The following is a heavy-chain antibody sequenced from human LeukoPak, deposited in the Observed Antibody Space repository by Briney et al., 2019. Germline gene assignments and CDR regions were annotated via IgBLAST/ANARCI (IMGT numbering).Heavy chain of an antibody. V-gene: IGHV3-30*18. D-gene: IGHD3-10*01. Sequence: GRSLSLSCAASGFTFSSYGMHWVRQAPGKGLEWVAVISHDGSDNHYADSVKGRFTISRDNSKNTVYLQMSSLRPEDTAVYFCAKELYFGSGSYPDYWGQGTLVRVSS. J-gene: IGHJ4*02. CDR2: ISHDGSDN. CDR3: AKELYFGSGSYPDY. CDR1: GFTFSSYG.